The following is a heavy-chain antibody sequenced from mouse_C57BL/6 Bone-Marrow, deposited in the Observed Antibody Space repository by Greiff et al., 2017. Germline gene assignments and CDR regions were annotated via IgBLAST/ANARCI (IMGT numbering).Heavy chain of an antibody. D-gene: IGHD4-1*01. J-gene: IGHJ4*01. CDR1: GYTFTDYY. CDR2: IFPGSGST. V-gene: IGHV1-75*01. Sequence: VKLQESGPELVKPGASVTISCKASGYTFTDYYINWVKQRPGQGLEWIGWIFPGSGSTYYTEKFPGMSTLTVDKSSRTAYMLLSSLPSEDSAVYFCARANWDVGDYWGQGTSVTVSS. CDR3: ARANWDVGDY.